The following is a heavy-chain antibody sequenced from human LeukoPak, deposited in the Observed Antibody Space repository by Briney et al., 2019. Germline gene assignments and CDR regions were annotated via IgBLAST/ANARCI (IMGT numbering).Heavy chain of an antibody. CDR1: GFTFSSYS. CDR2: ITSSSSYI. D-gene: IGHD4-11*01. J-gene: IGHJ5*02. V-gene: IGHV3-21*01. Sequence: GGSLRLSCAVSGFTFSSYSMNWVRQAPGKGLEWVSSITSSSSYIYYADSVKGRFTISRDKAKNSLYLQMNSLRAEDTAVYYCARDLTVTSTCWFDRWGQGTLVTVSS. CDR3: ARDLTVTSTCWFDR.